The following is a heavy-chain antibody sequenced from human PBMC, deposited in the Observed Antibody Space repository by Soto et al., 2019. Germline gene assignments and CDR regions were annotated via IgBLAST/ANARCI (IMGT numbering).Heavy chain of an antibody. CDR3: AGEGRGYCCSTNCPGI. CDR2: IKQDGSEE. V-gene: IGHV3-7*01. Sequence: EVQLVESGGGLVQPGGSLRLSCAASGFTFSSYWMSWVRQAPGKGLEWVANIKQDGSEEHYVDSVKGRFTISRDNAKNSLYLEMDGLLAEDTAVYYCAGEGRGYCCSTNCPGIWGQGTLVTVSS. CDR1: GFTFSSYW. J-gene: IGHJ4*02. D-gene: IGHD2-2*01.